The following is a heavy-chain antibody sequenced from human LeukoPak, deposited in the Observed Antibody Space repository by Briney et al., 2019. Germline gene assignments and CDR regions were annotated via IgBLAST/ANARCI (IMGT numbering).Heavy chain of an antibody. Sequence: GGSLRLSCAASGFTFSSYWMSWVRQAPGKGLEWVANIEQDGSEKYYVDSVKGRFTISRDNAKNSLYLQMNSLRAEDTAVYYCARGGDIVVVVAAETEYYFDYWGQGTLVTVSS. CDR3: ARGGDIVVVVAAETEYYFDY. V-gene: IGHV3-7*03. CDR2: IEQDGSEK. J-gene: IGHJ4*02. D-gene: IGHD2-15*01. CDR1: GFTFSSYW.